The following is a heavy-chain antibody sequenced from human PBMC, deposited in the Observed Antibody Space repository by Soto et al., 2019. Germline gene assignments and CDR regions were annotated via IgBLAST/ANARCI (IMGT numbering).Heavy chain of an antibody. Sequence: QVQLVESGGGVVQPGRSLRLSCAASGFSFSIYGIHWVRQAPGKGLEWVAVIWYDGSNTQYADSVKGRFTISRDNSKNTVYLQMNSLRVEDTAVYYCARVAAAHGGGVNWFDPWGQGTLFTVSS. J-gene: IGHJ5*02. V-gene: IGHV3-33*01. CDR2: IWYDGSNT. D-gene: IGHD6-6*01. CDR3: ARVAAAHGGGVNWFDP. CDR1: GFSFSIYG.